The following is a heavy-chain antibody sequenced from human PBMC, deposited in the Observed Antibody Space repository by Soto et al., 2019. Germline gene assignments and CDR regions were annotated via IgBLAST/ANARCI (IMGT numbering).Heavy chain of an antibody. CDR1: GFTFSYFS. J-gene: IGHJ4*02. CDR3: VHPRSTVITPPS. V-gene: IGHV3-64D*06. D-gene: IGHD4-17*01. Sequence: GGSLRLSCSASGFTFSYFSMHWVRQAPGKGLEYVSGISSDGVSTYYADSVKGRFTISRDNSKNTLYLQMSSPRPEDTATYYCVHPRSTVITPPSWGQGTLVTVSS. CDR2: ISSDGVST.